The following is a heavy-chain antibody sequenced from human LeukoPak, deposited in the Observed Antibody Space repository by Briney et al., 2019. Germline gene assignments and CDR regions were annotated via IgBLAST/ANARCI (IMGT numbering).Heavy chain of an antibody. CDR2: INHSGST. J-gene: IGHJ4*02. V-gene: IGHV4-34*01. D-gene: IGHD1-26*01. Sequence: SETLSLTCAVYGGSFSGYYWSWIRQPPGKGLEWIGEINHSGSTNYNPSLKSRVTISVDTSKNQFSLKLSPVTAADTAVYYCARGRSVVGATGDYWGQGTLVTVSS. CDR1: GGSFSGYY. CDR3: ARGRSVVGATGDY.